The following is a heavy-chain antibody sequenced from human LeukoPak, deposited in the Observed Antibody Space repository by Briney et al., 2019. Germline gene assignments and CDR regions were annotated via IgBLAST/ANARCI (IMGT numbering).Heavy chain of an antibody. D-gene: IGHD3-9*01. J-gene: IGHJ4*02. V-gene: IGHV3-23*01. CDR3: AKSLTGYFRGFDC. Sequence: PGGSLRLPCAASGFTFSTYAMSWVRQAPGKGLEWVSAISGSGGGTFYANSLKGRFTISRDNSRDTLYLQMNSLRAEDTAVYYCAKSLTGYFRGFDCWGQGTLVTVSS. CDR1: GFTFSTYA. CDR2: ISGSGGGT.